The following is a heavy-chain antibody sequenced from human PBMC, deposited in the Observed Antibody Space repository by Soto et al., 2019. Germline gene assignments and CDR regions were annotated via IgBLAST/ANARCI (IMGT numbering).Heavy chain of an antibody. V-gene: IGHV1-8*01. CDR2: MNPNSGNT. D-gene: IGHD5-18*01. CDR1: GYTFTSYD. J-gene: IGHJ6*02. CDR3: ARDWIQLWFRKPFYGMDV. Sequence: ASVKVSCKASGYTFTSYDINWVRQATGQGLEWMGWMNPNSGNTGYAQKFQGRVTMTRNTSISTAYMELSSLRSEDTAVYYCARDWIQLWFRKPFYGMDVWGQGTTVTVSS.